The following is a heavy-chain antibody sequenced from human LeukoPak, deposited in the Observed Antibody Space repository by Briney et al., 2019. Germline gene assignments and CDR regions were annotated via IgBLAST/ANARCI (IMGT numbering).Heavy chain of an antibody. CDR2: IIPIFGTA. Sequence: ASVKVSXKASGGTFSSYAISWVRQAPGQGLEWMGGIIPIFGTANYAQKFQGRVTITADESTSTAYMELSSLRSEDTAVYYCARDLTGYYYYYMDVWGKGTTVTVSS. V-gene: IGHV1-69*13. CDR3: ARDLTGYYYYYMDV. CDR1: GGTFSSYA. J-gene: IGHJ6*03. D-gene: IGHD4/OR15-4a*01.